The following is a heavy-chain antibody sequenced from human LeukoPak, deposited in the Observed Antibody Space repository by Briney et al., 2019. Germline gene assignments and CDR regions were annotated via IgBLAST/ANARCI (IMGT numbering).Heavy chain of an antibody. CDR2: IRSKANTYAT. CDR1: GFTFSGSA. D-gene: IGHD3-22*01. V-gene: IGHV3-73*01. J-gene: IGHJ4*02. CDR3: TRSDYDSRGYYHTDY. Sequence: VQPGWSLQLSCAASGFTFSGSAMHWVRQASGKGLEWVGPIRSKANTYATAYAASVKGRFTISRDDSQSTAYLQMNSLKTEDTAVYYCTRSDYDSRGYYHTDYWGQGMLVTVSS.